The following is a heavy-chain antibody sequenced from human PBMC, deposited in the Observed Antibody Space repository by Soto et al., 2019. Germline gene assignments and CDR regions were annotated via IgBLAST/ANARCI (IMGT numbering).Heavy chain of an antibody. CDR1: GGSISSSNW. CDR3: ARVDDSSGYSRYYFDY. CDR2: IIYSGNT. Sequence: PSETLSLTCAVSGGSISSSNWWSWVRQPPGKGLEWIGHIIYSGNTNYKPSLKSRVTISIDMSKNQFSLKLNSVTAADTAVYYCARVDDSSGYSRYYFDYWGQGTLVTVSS. J-gene: IGHJ4*02. V-gene: IGHV4-4*02. D-gene: IGHD3-22*01.